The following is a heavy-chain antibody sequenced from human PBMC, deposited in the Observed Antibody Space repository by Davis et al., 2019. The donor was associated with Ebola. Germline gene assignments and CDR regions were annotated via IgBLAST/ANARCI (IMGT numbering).Heavy chain of an antibody. CDR1: GYSFTSYW. D-gene: IGHD6-19*01. Sequence: GGSLRLSCKGSGYSFTSYWIGWVRQLPGKGLEWMGIIYPGDSDTRYSPSFQGQVTISADKSISTAYLQWSSLKASDTAMYYCARQQWLATGGMDVWGQGTTVTVSS. CDR2: IYPGDSDT. CDR3: ARQQWLATGGMDV. V-gene: IGHV5-51*01. J-gene: IGHJ6*02.